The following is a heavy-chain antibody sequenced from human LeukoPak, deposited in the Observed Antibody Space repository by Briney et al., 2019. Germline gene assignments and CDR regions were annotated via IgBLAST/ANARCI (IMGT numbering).Heavy chain of an antibody. Sequence: ASVKVSCKVSGYTLTELSMHWVRQAPGKGLEWMGGFDPEDGETIYAQKFQGRVTMTEDTSTDTAYMELSSLRSEDTAVYYCATGLRPDFVLRYFDWLLDYWGQGTLVTVSS. V-gene: IGHV1-24*01. D-gene: IGHD3-9*01. J-gene: IGHJ4*02. CDR1: GYTLTELS. CDR2: FDPEDGET. CDR3: ATGLRPDFVLRYFDWLLDY.